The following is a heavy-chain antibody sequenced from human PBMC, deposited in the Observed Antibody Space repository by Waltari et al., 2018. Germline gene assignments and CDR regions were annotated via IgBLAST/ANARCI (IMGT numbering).Heavy chain of an antibody. CDR3: AAVPMLYRNTYYYDSSDY. D-gene: IGHD3-22*01. J-gene: IGHJ4*02. Sequence: QMQLVQSGPEVKKPGTSVKVSCKASGFTFTSSAMQWVRQARGQRLEWIGWIVVGSGNTNYAQKCQERVTITRDMSTSTAYMELSSLRSEDTAVYYCAAVPMLYRNTYYYDSSDYWGQGTLVTVSS. CDR1: GFTFTSSA. V-gene: IGHV1-58*02. CDR2: IVVGSGNT.